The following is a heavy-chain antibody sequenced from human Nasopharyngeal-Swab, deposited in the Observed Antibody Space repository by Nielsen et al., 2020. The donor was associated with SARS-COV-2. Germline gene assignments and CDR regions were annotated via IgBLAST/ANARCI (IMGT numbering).Heavy chain of an antibody. CDR1: GGSISSYY. J-gene: IGHJ6*03. V-gene: IGHV4-4*07. CDR3: AREPYDFWSGHYYYMDV. CDR2: IYTSGST. D-gene: IGHD3-3*01. Sequence: SETLSLTCTVSGGSISSYYWSWIRQPAGKGLEWIGRIYTSGSTNYNPSLKSRVTMSVDTSKNQFSLNLSSVTAADTAVYYCAREPYDFWSGHYYYMDVWGAGTTVTVSS.